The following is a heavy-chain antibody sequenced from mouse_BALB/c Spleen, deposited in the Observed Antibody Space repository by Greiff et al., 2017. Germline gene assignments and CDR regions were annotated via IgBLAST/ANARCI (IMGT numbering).Heavy chain of an antibody. CDR2: ISTYYGDA. Sequence: QVQLKESGAELVRPGVSVKISCKGSGYTFTDYAMHWLKQSHAKSLEWIGVISTYYGDASYNQKFKGKATMTVDKSSSTAYMELARLTSEDSAIYYCARSDAMDYWGQGTSVTVSS. CDR1: GYTFTDYA. CDR3: ARSDAMDY. V-gene: IGHV1S137*01. J-gene: IGHJ4*01.